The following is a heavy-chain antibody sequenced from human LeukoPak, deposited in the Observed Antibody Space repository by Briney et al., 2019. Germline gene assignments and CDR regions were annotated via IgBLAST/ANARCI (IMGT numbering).Heavy chain of an antibody. J-gene: IGHJ4*02. V-gene: IGHV3-48*01. D-gene: IGHD3-3*01. CDR2: ISSSSSTI. Sequence: GGSLRLSCAASGFTFSSYSMNWVRQAPGKGLEWVSYISSSSSTIYYADSVKGRFTISRDNAKNSLYLQMNSLRAEDTAVYYCARDKYYTMWGQGTLVTVSS. CDR1: GFTFSSYS. CDR3: ARDKYYTM.